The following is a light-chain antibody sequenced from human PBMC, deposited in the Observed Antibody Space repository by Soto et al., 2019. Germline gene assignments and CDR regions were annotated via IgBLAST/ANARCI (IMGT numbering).Light chain of an antibody. Sequence: EIVLTQSPGTLSLSPGERATLSCRASQSVSSSYFAWYQQKPGQAPRLHIYGASGRATGIPDRFSGSGSGTDFTLTISRLEPEDFAVYYCQQYGSSPMYTFGQGTKLEIK. CDR2: GAS. CDR1: QSVSSSY. J-gene: IGKJ2*01. CDR3: QQYGSSPMYT. V-gene: IGKV3-20*01.